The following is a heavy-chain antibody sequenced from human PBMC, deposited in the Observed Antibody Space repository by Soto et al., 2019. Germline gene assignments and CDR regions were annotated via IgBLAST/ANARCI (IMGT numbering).Heavy chain of an antibody. CDR3: AGVVCFRCMEV. D-gene: IGHD3-16*01. CDR1: GDSVSSSSAA. CDR2: TYYRSKWIH. J-gene: IGHJ6*04. V-gene: IGHV6-1*01. Sequence: SQTLELTCDISGDSVSSSSAAWNWIRKSPSRGLEWLGRTYYRSKWIHEYTLSMESRITINPDTSKNQFSLHIYSVTPEDTAVYYCAGVVCFRCMEVWGKGTPVTVSS.